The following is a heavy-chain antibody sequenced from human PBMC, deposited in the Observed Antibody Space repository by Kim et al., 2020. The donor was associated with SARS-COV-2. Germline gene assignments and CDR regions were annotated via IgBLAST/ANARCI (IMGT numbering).Heavy chain of an antibody. CDR2: IYSGGST. J-gene: IGHJ3*02. D-gene: IGHD3-22*01. V-gene: IGHV3-53*01. CDR1: GFTVSSNY. Sequence: GGSLRLSCAASGFTVSSNYMSWVRQAPGKGLEWVSVIYSGGSTYYADSVKGRFTISRDNSKNTLYLQMNSLRAEDTAVYYCASTDYDSSGYYFGGELDAFDIWGQGTMVTVSS. CDR3: ASTDYDSSGYYFGGELDAFDI.